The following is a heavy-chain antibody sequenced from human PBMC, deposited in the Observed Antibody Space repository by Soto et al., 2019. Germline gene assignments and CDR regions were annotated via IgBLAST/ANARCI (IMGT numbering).Heavy chain of an antibody. V-gene: IGHV3-23*01. CDR3: EKDIGGSPPGDY. J-gene: IGHJ4*02. CDR2: ISVTGGST. CDR1: GFTFSGYA. Sequence: EVQLLESGGGLVQPGGSLRLSCAASGFTFSGYAMSWVRQAPGKGLEWVSSISVTGGSTQYADSVKGRFTISRGNSRNTQCLKMSSLRAEDMAMYYCEKDIGGSPPGDYRGQGTLVTVSS. D-gene: IGHD2-15*01.